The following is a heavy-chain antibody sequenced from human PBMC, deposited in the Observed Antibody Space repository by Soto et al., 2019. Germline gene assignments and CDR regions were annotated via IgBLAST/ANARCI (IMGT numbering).Heavy chain of an antibody. CDR3: ARDRGRYYYGMDV. CDR1: GYTFTSYY. J-gene: IGHJ6*02. D-gene: IGHD3-16*01. CDR2: IIPGGGSR. V-gene: IGHV1-46*03. Sequence: QVQLVQSGAEVKKPGASVKVSCKASGYTFTSYYMHWVRQAPGQGLEWMGMIIPGGGSRSYARKYQGSVNMSMDTSTNNVYMELSMLRSEETAGYYCARDRGRYYYGMDVWGQGTTVTVSS.